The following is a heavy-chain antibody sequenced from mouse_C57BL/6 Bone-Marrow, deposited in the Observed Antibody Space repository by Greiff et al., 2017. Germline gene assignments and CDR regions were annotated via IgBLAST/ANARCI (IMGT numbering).Heavy chain of an antibody. J-gene: IGHJ4*01. Sequence: EVQVVESGGGLVQSGRSLRLSCATSGFTFSDFYMEWVRQAPGKGLEWIAASRNKANDYTTEYSASVKGRFIVSRDTSQSILYLQMNALRAEDSAIYYCARDSFYYYDYAMDYWGQGTSVTVSS. D-gene: IGHD1-1*01. CDR2: SRNKANDYTT. CDR3: ARDSFYYYDYAMDY. V-gene: IGHV7-1*01. CDR1: GFTFSDFY.